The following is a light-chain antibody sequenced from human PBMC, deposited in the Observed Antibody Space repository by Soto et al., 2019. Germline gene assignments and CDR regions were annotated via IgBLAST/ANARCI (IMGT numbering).Light chain of an antibody. Sequence: QSALTQPASVSGSPGQSITISCTGTSSDVGGYNYVSWYQQHPGKAPKFIIYDVSYRPSEVSTRFSGTKSGNTASLTISGLQADDEADYYCCSYTSTNTLWVFGGGTKLTVL. CDR2: DVS. CDR3: CSYTSTNTLWV. J-gene: IGLJ3*02. V-gene: IGLV2-14*03. CDR1: SSDVGGYNY.